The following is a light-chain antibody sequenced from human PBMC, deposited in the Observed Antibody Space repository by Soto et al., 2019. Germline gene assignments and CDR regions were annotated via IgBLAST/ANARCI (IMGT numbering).Light chain of an antibody. J-gene: IGKJ4*01. CDR1: QSVSNN. CDR2: GAS. Sequence: EIVMTQSPATLSVSPGERATLSCRASQSVSNNLAWYQQKAGQAPRLLIYGASTRATGIPDRFSGSGSGTDFTLTISRLEPEDFAVYYCQQYGRSPAFGGGTKVEIK. CDR3: QQYGRSPA. V-gene: IGKV3-20*01.